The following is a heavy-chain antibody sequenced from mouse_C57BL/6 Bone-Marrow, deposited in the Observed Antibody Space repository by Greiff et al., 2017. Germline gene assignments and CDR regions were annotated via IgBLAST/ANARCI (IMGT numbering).Heavy chain of an antibody. CDR3: TSRYGNYEAWFAY. V-gene: IGHV1-5*01. J-gene: IGHJ3*01. D-gene: IGHD2-10*02. CDR1: GYTFTSYW. Sequence: EVQLQESGTVLARPGASVKMSCKTSGYTFTSYWMHWVKQRPGQGLEWIGAIYPGNSDTSYNQKFKGKAKLTAVTSASTAYMELSSLTTEDSAVSYCTSRYGNYEAWFAYWGQGTMVTVSA. CDR2: IYPGNSDT.